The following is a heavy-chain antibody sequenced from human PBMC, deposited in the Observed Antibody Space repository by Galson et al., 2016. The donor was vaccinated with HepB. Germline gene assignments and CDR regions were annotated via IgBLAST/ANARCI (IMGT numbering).Heavy chain of an antibody. J-gene: IGHJ6*02. D-gene: IGHD3-22*01. CDR3: VRGGYYDSSGRRDYHYYGLGG. Sequence: SVKVSCKASGYSFSSYGITWVRQAPGQGLEWLGWISTYNDYTYYAQRLQGRVSMTTDTSTRTAYMELRSLRSDDTAVYYCVRGGYYDSSGRRDYHYYGLGGGGQGTTVTVSS. V-gene: IGHV1-18*01. CDR1: GYSFSSYG. CDR2: ISTYNDYT.